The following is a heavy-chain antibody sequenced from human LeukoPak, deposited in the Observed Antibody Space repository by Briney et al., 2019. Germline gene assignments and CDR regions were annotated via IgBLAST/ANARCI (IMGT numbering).Heavy chain of an antibody. V-gene: IGHV1-8*03. Sequence: ASVKVSCKASGYTFTSYDINWVRQATGQGLEWMGWMNPNSGNTGYAQKFQGRVTITRNTSISTAYMELSSLRSEDTAVYYCARTDSSGYADFDYWGQGTLVTVSS. J-gene: IGHJ4*02. CDR2: MNPNSGNT. CDR1: GYTFTSYD. CDR3: ARTDSSGYADFDY. D-gene: IGHD3-22*01.